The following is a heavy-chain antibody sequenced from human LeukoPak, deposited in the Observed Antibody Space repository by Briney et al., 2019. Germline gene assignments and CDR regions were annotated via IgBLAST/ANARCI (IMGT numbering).Heavy chain of an antibody. CDR1: GFTFDDYG. J-gene: IGHJ4*02. CDR3: ARDQQPKKYYYDSSGSSAY. D-gene: IGHD3-22*01. Sequence: GGSLRLSCAASGFTFDDYGMSWVRQAPGKGLEWVSGINWNGGSTGYADSVKGRFVISKDNAKNSLDLEMHSLRAEDTAVYYCARDQQPKKYYYDSSGSSAYWGQGTLVTVSS. CDR2: INWNGGST. V-gene: IGHV3-20*04.